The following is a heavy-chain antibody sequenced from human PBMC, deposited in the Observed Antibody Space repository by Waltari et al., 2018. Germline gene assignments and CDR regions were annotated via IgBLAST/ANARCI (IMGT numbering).Heavy chain of an antibody. CDR2: IIPIFGTA. J-gene: IGHJ6*03. D-gene: IGHD1-26*01. V-gene: IGHV1-69*01. CDR3: ARASGSSAYYMDV. Sequence: QVQLVQSGAEVKKAGSSVKVSGKASGGTFSSEAIGLVRQAPGQGLEWMGGIIPIFGTANDAQKFQGRVTITADESTSTAYMELSSLRSEDTAVYYCARASGSSAYYMDVWGKGTTVTVSS. CDR1: GGTFSSEA.